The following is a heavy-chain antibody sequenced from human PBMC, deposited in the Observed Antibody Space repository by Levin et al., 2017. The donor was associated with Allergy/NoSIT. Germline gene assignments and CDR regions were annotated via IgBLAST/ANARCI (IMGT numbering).Heavy chain of an antibody. CDR2: INPNSGGT. Sequence: VASVKVSCKASGYTFTGYYMHWVRQAPGQGLEWMGWINPNSGGTNYAQKFQGRVTMTRDTSISTAYMELSRLRSDDTAVYYCARDGRDYGDYNPRYFDLWGRGTLVTVSS. J-gene: IGHJ2*01. CDR1: GYTFTGYY. V-gene: IGHV1-2*02. CDR3: ARDGRDYGDYNPRYFDL. D-gene: IGHD4-17*01.